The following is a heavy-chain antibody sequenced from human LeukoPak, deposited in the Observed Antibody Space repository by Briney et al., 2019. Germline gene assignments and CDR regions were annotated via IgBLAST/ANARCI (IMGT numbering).Heavy chain of an antibody. J-gene: IGHJ4*02. CDR3: AKERHLLQDGLDY. V-gene: IGHV3-30*18. D-gene: IGHD1-1*01. CDR1: GFTFSSYG. CDR2: ISYDGSNK. Sequence: PGGSLRLSCAASGFTFSSYGMHWVRQAPGKGLEWVAVISYDGSNKYYADSVKGRFTISRDNSKNTLYLLMNSLRVEDTAVYYCAKERHLLQDGLDYWGQGTLVTVSS.